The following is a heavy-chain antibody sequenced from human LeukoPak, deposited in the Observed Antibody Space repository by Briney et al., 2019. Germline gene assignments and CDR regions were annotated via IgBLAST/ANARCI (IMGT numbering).Heavy chain of an antibody. CDR1: GFTFSDYY. D-gene: IGHD3-3*01. J-gene: IGHJ4*02. CDR2: ISSSSSTI. CDR3: ARVVSTIFGVVIDYFDY. Sequence: GSLRLSCAASGFTFSDYYMSWIRQAPGKGLEWVSYISSSSSTIYYADSVKGRFTISRDNAKNSLYLQMNSLRDEDTAVYYCARVVSTIFGVVIDYFDYWGQGTLVTVSS. V-gene: IGHV3-11*04.